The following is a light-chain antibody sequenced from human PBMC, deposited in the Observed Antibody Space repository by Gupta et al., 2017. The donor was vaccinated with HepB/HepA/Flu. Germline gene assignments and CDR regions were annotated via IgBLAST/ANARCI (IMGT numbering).Light chain of an antibody. CDR3: QQRNRGPRIMLT. J-gene: IGKJ2*01. CDR1: QDINKN. Sequence: EIVLTQSPVTLSLSPGERATLSCRASQDINKNLAWYRQKPGQAPRLLIYDASNRASDIPARFSASGSGTDFTLTISSLEPEDFAAEYCQQRNRGPRIMLTFGQGTKLEIK. CDR2: DAS. V-gene: IGKV3-11*01.